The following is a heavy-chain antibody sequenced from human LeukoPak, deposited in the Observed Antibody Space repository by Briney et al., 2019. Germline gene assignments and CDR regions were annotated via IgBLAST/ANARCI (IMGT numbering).Heavy chain of an antibody. J-gene: IGHJ4*02. D-gene: IGHD2-15*01. CDR2: ISSSSSTI. Sequence: GGSLRLSCAASGFTFSSYSMNWVRQAPGKGLEWVSYISSSSSTIYYADSVKGRFTISRDNAKDSLYLQMNSLRAEDTAVYYCARVYCSGGSCYPYFDYWGQGTLVTVSS. CDR3: ARVYCSGGSCYPYFDY. CDR1: GFTFSSYS. V-gene: IGHV3-48*01.